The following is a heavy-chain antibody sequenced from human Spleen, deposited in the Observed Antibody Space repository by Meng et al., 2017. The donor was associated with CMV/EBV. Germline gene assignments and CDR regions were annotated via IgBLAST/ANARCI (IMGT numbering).Heavy chain of an antibody. Sequence: CAVSGRTCSHASMSWVRHATGKGLEWFGRSKSTTDGGTTDYAAPVKGRFTISRDDSKNTVHLQMNSLISEETAVHYCATTQVGAPGFWGQGTLVTVSS. D-gene: IGHD1-26*01. CDR2: SKSTTDGGTT. J-gene: IGHJ4*02. CDR1: GRTCSHAS. V-gene: IGHV3-15*01. CDR3: ATTQVGAPGF.